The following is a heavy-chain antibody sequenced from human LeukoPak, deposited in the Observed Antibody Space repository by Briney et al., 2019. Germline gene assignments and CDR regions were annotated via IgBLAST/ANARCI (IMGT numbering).Heavy chain of an antibody. V-gene: IGHV3-11*06. D-gene: IGHD3-3*01. J-gene: IGHJ4*02. Sequence: GGSLRLSCAASGFTFSDYYMSWIRQAPGRGLEWVSYISSSSSYTNYADSVKGRFTISRDNAKNSLYLQMNSLRAEDTAVYYCVRDLLEWYFDYWGQGTLVTVSS. CDR1: GFTFSDYY. CDR2: ISSSSSYT. CDR3: VRDLLEWYFDY.